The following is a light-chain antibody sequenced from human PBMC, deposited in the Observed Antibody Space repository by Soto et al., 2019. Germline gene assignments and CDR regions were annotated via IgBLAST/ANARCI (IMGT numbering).Light chain of an antibody. J-gene: IGKJ4*01. CDR2: AAS. CDR3: QQGNSFPLT. Sequence: DIQMTQSPSSVSASVGDRVTITCRASQDINSNLSWYQQKPGKAPKLLIYAASSLPSGVPSRFSGGGSGTEFTLTIASLQPEDFARYYCQQGNSFPLTFGGGSKVE. CDR1: QDINSN. V-gene: IGKV1-12*01.